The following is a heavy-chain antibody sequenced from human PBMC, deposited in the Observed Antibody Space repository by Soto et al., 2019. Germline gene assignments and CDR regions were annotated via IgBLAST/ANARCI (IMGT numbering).Heavy chain of an antibody. D-gene: IGHD3-22*01. Sequence: PSETLSLTCTVSGGSISSSSYYWGWIRQPPGKGLEWIWSISYSESTYYNPSLKSRVAISVDTSKTQFSLRLSSVTAADMAVYYCARHDYYDSSGYYSHFHYWGQGALVTVSS. J-gene: IGHJ4*02. CDR3: ARHDYYDSSGYYSHFHY. CDR2: ISYSEST. V-gene: IGHV4-39*01. CDR1: GGSISSSSYY.